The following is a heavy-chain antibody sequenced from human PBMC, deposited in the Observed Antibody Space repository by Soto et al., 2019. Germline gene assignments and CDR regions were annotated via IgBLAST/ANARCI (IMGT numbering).Heavy chain of an antibody. CDR2: ISYDGSKK. CDR3: AKDRGPRRQWLGDPLDY. D-gene: IGHD6-19*01. V-gene: IGHV3-30*18. J-gene: IGHJ4*02. CDR1: GFTFSYYG. Sequence: QVQLVESGGGVVQPGRSLRVSCAASGFTFSYYGMHWVRQAPGKGLEWVAVISYDGSKKYYADSVKGRFTISRDNSKNTVCLQINRLRDEYTAVCLCAKDRGPRRQWLGDPLDYWGQGTVVTVSS.